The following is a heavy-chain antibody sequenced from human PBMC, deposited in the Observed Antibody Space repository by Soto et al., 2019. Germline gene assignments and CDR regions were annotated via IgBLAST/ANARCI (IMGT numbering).Heavy chain of an antibody. Sequence: QVQLVQSGAEVKKPGSSVKVSCKASGGTFSSYAISWVRQAPGQGLEWMGGIIPIFGTANYAQKFQGRVTITADESTSTAYMELSSLRSEDTAVYYCARDGPHGHVYRSYYYYYGMDVWGQGTTVTVSS. J-gene: IGHJ6*02. V-gene: IGHV1-69*01. D-gene: IGHD3-10*02. CDR3: ARDGPHGHVYRSYYYYYGMDV. CDR1: GGTFSSYA. CDR2: IIPIFGTA.